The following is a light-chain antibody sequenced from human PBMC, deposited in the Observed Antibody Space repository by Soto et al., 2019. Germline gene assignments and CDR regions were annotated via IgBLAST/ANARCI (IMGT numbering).Light chain of an antibody. J-gene: IGKJ1*01. Sequence: EIVFTQSPGTLPFSPGERATLSCRASQSVASSYLAWYQKKPGQAPRLLISGASTRATGIPVRFSGSGSGTDFILTISRLEPEDFAVYYCQQYGTSPWTFGQGTKVDIK. CDR3: QQYGTSPWT. CDR1: QSVASSY. V-gene: IGKV3-20*01. CDR2: GAS.